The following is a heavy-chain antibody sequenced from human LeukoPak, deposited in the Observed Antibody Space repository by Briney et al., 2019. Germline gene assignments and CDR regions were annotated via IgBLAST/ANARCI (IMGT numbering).Heavy chain of an antibody. V-gene: IGHV4-4*07. CDR3: ARDQSGYGGHNNDAFEI. J-gene: IGHJ3*02. D-gene: IGHD2-2*03. Sequence: SETLSLTCTVSGGSISNYYWNSIRQPAGKGLEWIGRMYASGSSRYNPSFGRRVTMSTDTSKNQVSLNLTSVSAADTAVYFCARDQSGYGGHNNDAFEIWGQGTMVTVSS. CDR1: GGSISNYY. CDR2: MYASGSS.